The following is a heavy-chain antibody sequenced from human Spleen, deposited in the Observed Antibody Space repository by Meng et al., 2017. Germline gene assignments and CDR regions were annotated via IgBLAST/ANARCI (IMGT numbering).Heavy chain of an antibody. Sequence: VGSVGGLVNPGASLTLSCAAAGSTFNNSGMGWVSQAPGKGLEWVGRIKGKTDGGTTDYAASVRGRFTISRDDSKNTVYVQMNSLKIDDTGVYYCVAGSPFESWGQGTLVTVSS. CDR2: IKGKTDGGTT. CDR3: VAGSPFES. CDR1: GSTFNNSG. J-gene: IGHJ4*02. V-gene: IGHV3-15*01. D-gene: IGHD6-19*01.